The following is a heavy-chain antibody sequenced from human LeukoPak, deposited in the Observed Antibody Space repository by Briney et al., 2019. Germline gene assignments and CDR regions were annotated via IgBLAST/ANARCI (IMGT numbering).Heavy chain of an antibody. D-gene: IGHD1-26*01. V-gene: IGHV3-9*01. CDR3: AKDIRYSGSYYFDY. Sequence: GGSLRLSCAASGFTFDDYAMHWVRQAPGKGLEWVSGISWNSGSIGYADSVKGRFTISRDNAKNSLYLQMNSLRAEDTALYYCAKDIRYSGSYYFDYWGQGTLVTVSS. CDR2: ISWNSGSI. CDR1: GFTFDDYA. J-gene: IGHJ4*02.